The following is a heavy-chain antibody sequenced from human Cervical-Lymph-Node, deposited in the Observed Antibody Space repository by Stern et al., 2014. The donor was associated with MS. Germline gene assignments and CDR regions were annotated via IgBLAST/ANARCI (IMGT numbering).Heavy chain of an antibody. CDR2: INAGNGNT. CDR1: GYTFTSYA. CDR3: AKVGYYDSGGYYSFDY. J-gene: IGHJ4*02. V-gene: IGHV1-3*01. D-gene: IGHD3-22*01. Sequence: QVQLVQSGAEVKKPGASVKVSCKASGYTFTSYAMHWVRQAPGQRLEWMGWINAGNGNTKYSQKFQGRVTITRDTSASTAYMELSSLRSEDRAVYYCAKVGYYDSGGYYSFDYWGRGTLVTVS.